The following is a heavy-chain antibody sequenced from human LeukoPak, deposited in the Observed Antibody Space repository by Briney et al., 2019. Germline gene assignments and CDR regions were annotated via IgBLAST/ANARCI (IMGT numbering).Heavy chain of an antibody. J-gene: IGHJ4*02. CDR1: GFSFSSYW. CDR3: ARGFRGWYAEGFDY. D-gene: IGHD6-19*01. CDR2: TKQDGSEK. V-gene: IGHV3-7*01. Sequence: GGSLRLSCAASGFSFSSYWMSWVRQAPGKGLEWVANTKQDGSEKYYVDSVRGRFTISRDNAKNSLYLQMNTLRAEDTAVYYCARGFRGWYAEGFDYWGQGTLVTVSS.